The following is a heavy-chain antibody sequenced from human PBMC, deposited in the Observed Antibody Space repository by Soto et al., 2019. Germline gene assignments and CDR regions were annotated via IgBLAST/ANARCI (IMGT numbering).Heavy chain of an antibody. D-gene: IGHD6-19*01. CDR2: IYYSGST. CDR1: GGSISSSSYY. V-gene: IGHV4-39*01. CDR3: ARLTAVAGAHDAFDI. J-gene: IGHJ3*02. Sequence: SETLSLTCTVSGGSISSSSYYWGWIRQPPGKGLEWIGSIYYSGSTYYNPSLKSRVTISVDTSKNQFSLKLSSVTAADTAVYYCARLTAVAGAHDAFDIWGQGTMVTVSS.